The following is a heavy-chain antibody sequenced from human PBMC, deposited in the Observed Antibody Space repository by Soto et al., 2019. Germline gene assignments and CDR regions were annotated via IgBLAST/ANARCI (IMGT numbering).Heavy chain of an antibody. CDR2: IYHSGST. J-gene: IGHJ6*02. CDR1: GGSIRTTRYY. CDR3: ASVASDFRSTISGVVIGNMND. V-gene: IGHV4-31*03. Sequence: QVQLQESGPGLVKFSQTLSLTCTVSGGSIRTTRYYWSWIRQHPGKGLEWIAYIYHSGSTYYNPSTKSRVDMSLDTYSNQTSLSLRTETAAVTGVYYCASVASDFRSTISGVVIGNMNDRGHGTMITVSS. D-gene: IGHD3-3*01.